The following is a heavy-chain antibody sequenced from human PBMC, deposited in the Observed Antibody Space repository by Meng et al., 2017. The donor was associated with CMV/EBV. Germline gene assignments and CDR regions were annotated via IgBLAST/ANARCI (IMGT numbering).Heavy chain of an antibody. Sequence: SVGSISSGGYYWSWLRQHPGKGLEWIGYIYYSGSTYYNPSLKSRVTISVDTSKNQFSLKLSSVTAADTAVYYCARDTMVRGGVWFDPWGQGTLVTVSS. V-gene: IGHV4-31*02. J-gene: IGHJ5*02. CDR1: VGSISSGGYY. CDR2: IYYSGST. D-gene: IGHD3-10*01. CDR3: ARDTMVRGGVWFDP.